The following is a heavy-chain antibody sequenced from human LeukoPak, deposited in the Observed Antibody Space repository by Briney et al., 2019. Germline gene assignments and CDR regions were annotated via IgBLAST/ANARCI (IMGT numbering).Heavy chain of an antibody. D-gene: IGHD3-16*01. J-gene: IGHJ3*02. CDR2: IYYSGST. Sequence: SETLSLTCTVSGGSISSGGYYWSWIRQHPGKGLELIGYIYYSGSTYYNPSLKSRVTISVDTSKNQFSLKLSSVTVADTAVYYCGREGGARLGGGAFDIWGQGTMVTVSS. V-gene: IGHV4-31*03. CDR1: GGSISSGGYY. CDR3: GREGGARLGGGAFDI.